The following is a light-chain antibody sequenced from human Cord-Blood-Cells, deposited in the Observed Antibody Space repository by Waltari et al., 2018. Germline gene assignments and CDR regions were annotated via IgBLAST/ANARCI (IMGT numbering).Light chain of an antibody. CDR1: SSDAGVYNY. CDR3: CSYAGSYTLV. Sequence: QSALTQPRSVSGSPGQSVTISCTGTSSDAGVYNYVSWYQQQPGKAPKLMIYDVSKRPSGVPDRFSGSKSGNTASLTISGLQAEDEADYYCCSYAGSYTLVFGGGTKLTVL. J-gene: IGLJ3*02. V-gene: IGLV2-11*01. CDR2: DVS.